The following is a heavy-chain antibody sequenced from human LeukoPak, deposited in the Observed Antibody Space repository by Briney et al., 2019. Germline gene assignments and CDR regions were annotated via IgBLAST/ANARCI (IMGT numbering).Heavy chain of an antibody. CDR2: ISRNGAAT. CDR1: GLSFGDYT. Sequence: GGSLRLSCEASGLSFGDYTMHWVRQAPGKGLEWVSLISRNGAATKYADSVRGRFTISRDNSKNSLYLQMNSLNTEDTALYYCAKSSGGGVYYYYMDVWGKGTTVTVSS. D-gene: IGHD3-16*01. J-gene: IGHJ6*03. V-gene: IGHV3-43*01. CDR3: AKSSGGGVYYYYMDV.